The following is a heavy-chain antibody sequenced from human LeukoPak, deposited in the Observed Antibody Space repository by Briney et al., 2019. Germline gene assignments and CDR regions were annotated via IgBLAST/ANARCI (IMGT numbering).Heavy chain of an antibody. J-gene: IGHJ5*02. D-gene: IGHD3-3*01. CDR1: GYTFTSYG. Sequence: ASEKVSCTASGYTFTSYGISWVRQAPGQGLEWMGWISAYNGNTNYAQKLQGRVTMTTDTSTSTAYMELRSLRSDDTAVYYCAVTIFGVVIPFDLWGQGTLVTVSS. CDR3: AVTIFGVVIPFDL. CDR2: ISAYNGNT. V-gene: IGHV1-18*01.